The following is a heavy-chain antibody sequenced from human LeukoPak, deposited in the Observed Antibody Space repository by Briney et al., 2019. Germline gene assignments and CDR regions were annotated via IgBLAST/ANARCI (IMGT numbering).Heavy chain of an antibody. CDR1: GFTFSSYW. D-gene: IGHD6-13*01. V-gene: IGHV3-74*01. CDR2: INSDGSST. CDR3: ARRRQLVQNFAYYYYYGMDV. J-gene: IGHJ6*04. Sequence: GGSLRLSCAASGFTFSSYWMHWVRQAPGKGLVWVSRINSDGSSTSYADSVKGRFTISRDNAKNTLYLQMNSLRAEGTAVYYCARRRQLVQNFAYYYYYGMDVWGKGTTVTVSS.